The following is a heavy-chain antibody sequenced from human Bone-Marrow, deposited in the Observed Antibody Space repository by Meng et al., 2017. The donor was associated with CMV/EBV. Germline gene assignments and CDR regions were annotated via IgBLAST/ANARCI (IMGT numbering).Heavy chain of an antibody. CDR2: ISAGGGGT. D-gene: IGHD3-10*01. Sequence: GESLKISCATSGFTFSRYAMTWVRQAPGKGLEWVSAISAGGGGTYYADSVKGRFTIARDNSRTTLYLQMNSLRAEDTAVYYCANFFYEGSESYYLGYGMAVWGPGTTVTVSS. V-gene: IGHV3-23*01. CDR1: GFTFSRYA. CDR3: ANFFYEGSESYYLGYGMAV. J-gene: IGHJ6*02.